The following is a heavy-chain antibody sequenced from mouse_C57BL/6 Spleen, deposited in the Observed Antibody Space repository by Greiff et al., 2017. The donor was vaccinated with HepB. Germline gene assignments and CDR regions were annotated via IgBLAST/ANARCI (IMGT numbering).Heavy chain of an antibody. CDR1: GYTFTSYW. Sequence: VQLQQSGAELVKPGASVKMSCKASGYTFTSYWITWVKQRPGQGLEWIGDIYPGSGSTNYNEKFKSKATLTVDTSSSTAYMQLSSLTSEDSAVYYCARHGGYYPVAYWGQGTLVTVSA. J-gene: IGHJ3*01. D-gene: IGHD2-3*01. CDR2: IYPGSGST. CDR3: ARHGGYYPVAY. V-gene: IGHV1-55*01.